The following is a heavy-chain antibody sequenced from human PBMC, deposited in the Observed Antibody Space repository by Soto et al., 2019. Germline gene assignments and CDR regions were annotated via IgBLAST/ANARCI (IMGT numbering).Heavy chain of an antibody. D-gene: IGHD6-13*01. Sequence: ESLRLSCAASGFTFDDYTMHWVRQAPGKGLEWVSLISWDGGSTYYADSVKGRFTISRDNSKNSLYLQMNSLRTEDTALYYCARQSAVGSYWYFDLWGRGTLFTVSS. V-gene: IGHV3-43*01. CDR3: ARQSAVGSYWYFDL. CDR2: ISWDGGST. CDR1: GFTFDDYT. J-gene: IGHJ2*01.